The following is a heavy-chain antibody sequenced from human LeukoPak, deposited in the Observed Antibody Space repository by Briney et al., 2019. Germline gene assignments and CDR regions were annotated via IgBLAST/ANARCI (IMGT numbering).Heavy chain of an antibody. CDR3: ARDYYDSSGSDAFDI. V-gene: IGHV5-10-1*01. CDR1: GSRFTNYW. D-gene: IGHD3-22*01. CDR2: IDPSDSYA. Sequence: GESLKISFQGSGSRFTNYWISWVRQMPGKGLEWMGKIDPSDSYANYSPSFQGHVTISADKSITTAYLQWGSLKASDTAMYYCARDYYDSSGSDAFDIWGQGTMVTVYS. J-gene: IGHJ3*02.